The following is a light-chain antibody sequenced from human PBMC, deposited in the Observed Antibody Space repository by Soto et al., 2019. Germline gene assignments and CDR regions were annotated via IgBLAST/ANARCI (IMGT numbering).Light chain of an antibody. CDR1: TGAVSSGHY. V-gene: IGLV7-46*01. CDR2: DIT. J-gene: IGLJ3*02. CDR3: FLSYPGTWV. Sequence: QAVVTQEPSLTVSPGGTVTLTCGSSTGAVSSGHYPYWFQQKPGQAPTTLIYDITQKHPWTPARFSGSLLGGKAALTLSGAQPEDEADYYCFLSYPGTWVFGGGTQLTVL.